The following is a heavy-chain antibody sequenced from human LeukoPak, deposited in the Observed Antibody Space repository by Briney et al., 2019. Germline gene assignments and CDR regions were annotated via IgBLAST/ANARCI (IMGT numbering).Heavy chain of an antibody. Sequence: PGGSLRLSCAASGFTFSSYAMHWVRQAPGKGLEWVAVISYDGSNKYYADSVKGRFTISRDNSKNTLYLQMNSLRAEDTAVYYCARSGLSGIPHDYGDYFTPDYFDYWGQGTLVTVSS. CDR3: ARSGLSGIPHDYGDYFTPDYFDY. V-gene: IGHV3-30-3*01. CDR2: ISYDGSNK. J-gene: IGHJ4*02. D-gene: IGHD4-17*01. CDR1: GFTFSSYA.